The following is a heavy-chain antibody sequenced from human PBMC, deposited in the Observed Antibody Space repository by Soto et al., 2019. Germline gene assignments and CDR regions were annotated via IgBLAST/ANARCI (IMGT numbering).Heavy chain of an antibody. D-gene: IGHD1-1*01. CDR2: MNPNTGSS. J-gene: IGHJ4*02. V-gene: IGHV1-8*01. Sequence: QVQLVQSGAEVRKPGASVKVSCEASGYTFTSYDIYWVRQATGQGLEWMGWMNPNTGSSGYAQKFQGRVTMTSDTSISTAHMELSSLRSEDTAVYSCARRAETNGWNGFGADKDYFDFWGQGTLVTVSS. CDR1: GYTFTSYD. CDR3: ARRAETNGWNGFGADKDYFDF.